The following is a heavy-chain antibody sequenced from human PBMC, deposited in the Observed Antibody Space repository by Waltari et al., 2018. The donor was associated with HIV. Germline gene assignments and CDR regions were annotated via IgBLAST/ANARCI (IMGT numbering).Heavy chain of an antibody. J-gene: IGHJ4*02. Sequence: QVQLVESGGGVVQPGRSPRLPCAASGFTFNTYGMHWVRQAPGKGLEWVAVIWYDGSNKYYADSVKGRFTISRDNSKNRLYLQMNSLRAEDTAVYYCARDRGGSSSLVLDSWGQGTLVTVSS. D-gene: IGHD6-6*01. CDR3: ARDRGGSSSLVLDS. CDR2: IWYDGSNK. V-gene: IGHV3-33*01. CDR1: GFTFNTYG.